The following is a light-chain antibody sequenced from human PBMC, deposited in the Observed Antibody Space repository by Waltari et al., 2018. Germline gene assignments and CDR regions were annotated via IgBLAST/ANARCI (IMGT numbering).Light chain of an antibody. CDR3: QHYVRLPVT. Sequence: IVLTPSPGTLSLSPGDRATLPCRASQSFTRYLAWYQHKPGQAPRLLIYDASTRAAGIADRFSGSGFGTDFTLTISRLEPEDSAVYYCQHYVRLPVTFGQGTKVEIK. J-gene: IGKJ1*01. CDR2: DAS. V-gene: IGKV3-20*01. CDR1: QSFTRY.